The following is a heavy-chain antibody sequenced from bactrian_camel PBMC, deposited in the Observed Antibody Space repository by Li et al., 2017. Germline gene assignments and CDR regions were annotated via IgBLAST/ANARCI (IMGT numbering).Heavy chain of an antibody. CDR1: EYDVTINC. Sequence: HVQLVESGGGSVEAGGSLRLSCSLSEYDVTINCMAWFRQAPGKEREGVAATYTKYNGGRTYYSDSVKGRFTISQDSARNTVYLQMNNLQPEDTARTTVRRGAVVVVNTATPSTTGARGPRSPSP. J-gene: IGHJ4*01. CDR2: TYTKYNGGRT. CDR3: RRGAVVVVNTATPSTT. D-gene: IGHD6*01. V-gene: IGHV3S1*01.